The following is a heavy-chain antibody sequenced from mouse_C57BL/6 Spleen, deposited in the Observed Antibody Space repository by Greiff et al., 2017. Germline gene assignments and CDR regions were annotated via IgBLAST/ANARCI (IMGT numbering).Heavy chain of an antibody. CDR2: IYPGSGST. D-gene: IGHD1-1*02. Sequence: VQLQQPGAELVKPGASVKMSCKASGYTFTSYWITWVKQRPGQGLEWIGDIYPGSGSTNYNEKFKSKATLTVDTSSSTAYMQLSSLTSEDSAFYYCARSPMVCDGFAYWGQGTLVTVSA. J-gene: IGHJ3*01. CDR3: ARSPMVCDGFAY. V-gene: IGHV1-55*01. CDR1: GYTFTSYW.